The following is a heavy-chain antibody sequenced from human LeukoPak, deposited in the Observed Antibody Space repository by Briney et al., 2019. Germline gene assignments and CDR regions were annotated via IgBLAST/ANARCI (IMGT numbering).Heavy chain of an antibody. CDR2: IKEDGSEK. Sequence: GGSLRLSCAASGFSFSSYYMTWVRQAPGKGLEWVAYIKEDGSEKNYVDSVKGRFTISRDNAKNSLYLQMYSLRAEDTAVYYCVRDRGYCSGGNCYTVLDYWGQGTRVTVSS. CDR3: VRDRGYCSGGNCYTVLDY. D-gene: IGHD2-15*01. CDR1: GFSFSSYY. V-gene: IGHV3-7*01. J-gene: IGHJ4*02.